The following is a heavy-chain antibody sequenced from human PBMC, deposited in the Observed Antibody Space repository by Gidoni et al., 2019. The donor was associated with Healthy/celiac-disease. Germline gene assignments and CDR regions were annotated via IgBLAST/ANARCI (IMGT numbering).Heavy chain of an antibody. Sequence: EVQRVEPGGGLVQLGGSMGLSCPASGFTFSSYAMSWVRQAPGKGLGWVSAISGSGGSTYYADSVKGRFTISRDNSKNTLYLQMNSLRAEDTAVYYCATEGYGDPYYFDYWGQGTLVTVSS. CDR2: ISGSGGST. CDR3: ATEGYGDPYYFDY. D-gene: IGHD4-17*01. CDR1: GFTFSSYA. J-gene: IGHJ4*02. V-gene: IGHV3-23*04.